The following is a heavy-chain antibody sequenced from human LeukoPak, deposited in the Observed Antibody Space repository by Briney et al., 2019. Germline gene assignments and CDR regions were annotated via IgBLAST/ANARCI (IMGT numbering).Heavy chain of an antibody. CDR3: ARVVSSSWYGYNWFDP. J-gene: IGHJ5*02. Sequence: ASVKVSCKASGYTFTSYGISWVRQAPGQGLEWMGWTSAYNGNTNYAQKLQGRVTMTTDTSTSTAYMELRSLRSDDTAVYYCARVVSSSWYGYNWFDPWGQGTLVTVSS. D-gene: IGHD6-13*01. V-gene: IGHV1-18*01. CDR1: GYTFTSYG. CDR2: TSAYNGNT.